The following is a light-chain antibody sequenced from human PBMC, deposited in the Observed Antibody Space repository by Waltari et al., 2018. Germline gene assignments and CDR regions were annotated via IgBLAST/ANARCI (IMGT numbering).Light chain of an antibody. CDR2: GAS. Sequence: IVMTHSPATLSVSPGERATLSCRASQSVSRNFAWYQQKPGQATRPLSYGASTTATGIPVRFSGSGSGTEVTLTISSMQSEDFAVEYGEQYNNWPPRPFGGGTKVEIK. J-gene: IGKJ4*01. CDR3: EQYNNWPPRP. CDR1: QSVSRN. V-gene: IGKV3-15*01.